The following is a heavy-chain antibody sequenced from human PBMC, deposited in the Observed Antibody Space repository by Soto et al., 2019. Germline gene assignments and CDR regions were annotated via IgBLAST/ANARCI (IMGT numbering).Heavy chain of an antibody. CDR3: ARDFSYNGTDV. CDR2: ISNIGST. V-gene: IGHV4-59*01. Sequence: PSETLSLTCTVSGDSISDYYWSWIRQPPGKRLEWIGYISNIGSTNYNPPLKSRVTISVDTSKNQFSLKLNSVTAADTAVYYCARDFSYNGTDVWGQGTTVTVSS. CDR1: GDSISDYY. D-gene: IGHD1-20*01. J-gene: IGHJ6*02.